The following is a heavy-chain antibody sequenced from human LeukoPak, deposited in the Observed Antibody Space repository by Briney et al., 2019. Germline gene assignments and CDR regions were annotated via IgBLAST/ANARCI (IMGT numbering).Heavy chain of an antibody. J-gene: IGHJ4*02. V-gene: IGHV4-39*07. CDR2: IYYSGST. Sequence: SETLSLTCTVSGGSISSSSYYWGWIRQPPGKGLEWIGSIYYSGSTNYNPSLKSRVTISVDTSKNQFSLKLSSVTAADTAVYYCARGARLMVYATTKIFDYWGQGTLVTVSS. D-gene: IGHD2-8*01. CDR1: GGSISSSSYY. CDR3: ARGARLMVYATTKIFDY.